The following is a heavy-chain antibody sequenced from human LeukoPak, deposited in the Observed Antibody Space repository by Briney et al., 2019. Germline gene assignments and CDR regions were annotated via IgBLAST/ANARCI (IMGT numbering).Heavy chain of an antibody. CDR3: AKDSAAPISITMVRGRWYFDY. J-gene: IGHJ4*02. CDR1: GFTFSRYG. D-gene: IGHD3-10*01. CDR2: IRYDGSNR. V-gene: IGHV3-30*02. Sequence: GGSLRLSCGTSGFTFSRYGMHWVRQAPGKGLEWVAFIRYDGSNRYYADSVKGRFTISRDNSKNTLYLQIHSLRAEDTAVYYCAKDSAAPISITMVRGRWYFDYWGQGTLVTVSS.